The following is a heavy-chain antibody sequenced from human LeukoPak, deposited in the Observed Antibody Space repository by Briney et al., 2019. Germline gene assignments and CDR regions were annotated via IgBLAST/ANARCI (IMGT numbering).Heavy chain of an antibody. J-gene: IGHJ4*02. V-gene: IGHV4-59*08. CDR1: GGSISSSY. CDR2: IYHSEST. D-gene: IGHD2-21*01. Sequence: YPSETLSLTCTVSGGSISSSYCSWIRQPTGKGLEWIGYIYHSESTNYNPSLKSRVTISVDTSKNQFSLKLSSVTAADTAVYYCARQAGGASGPFDYWGQGTLVTVSS. CDR3: ARQAGGASGPFDY.